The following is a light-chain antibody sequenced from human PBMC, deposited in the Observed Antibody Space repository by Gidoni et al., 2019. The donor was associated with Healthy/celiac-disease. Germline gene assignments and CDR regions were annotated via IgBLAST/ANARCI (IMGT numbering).Light chain of an antibody. CDR3: QQYNDWPRT. CDR2: GAS. J-gene: IGKJ1*01. Sequence: EIVMTPSPATLSVSPGQRATLSCRASQSVNSNLAWYQQKPGQAPRLLIYGASTRATGVPARFSGSGSGTWFTLTITSLQSEDFALYYCQQYNDWPRTFXQXTKVXIK. CDR1: QSVNSN. V-gene: IGKV3-15*01.